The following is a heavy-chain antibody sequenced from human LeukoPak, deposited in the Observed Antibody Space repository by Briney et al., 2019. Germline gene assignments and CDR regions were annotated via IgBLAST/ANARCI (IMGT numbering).Heavy chain of an antibody. CDR1: GFTFSDYW. Sequence: GGSLGLSCAASGFTFSDYWIHWVRQAPGKGLVWVSRINTDGSITNYADSVKGRFSISRDNAKNTLYLQMSSLRAEDTAVYYCARDRGPRTGFMVREAYDYWGQGTLVTVSS. V-gene: IGHV3-74*01. J-gene: IGHJ4*02. CDR3: ARDRGPRTGFMVREAYDY. CDR2: INTDGSIT. D-gene: IGHD3-10*01.